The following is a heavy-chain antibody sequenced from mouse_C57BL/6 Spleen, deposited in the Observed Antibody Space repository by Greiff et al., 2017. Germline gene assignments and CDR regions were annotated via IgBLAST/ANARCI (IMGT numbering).Heavy chain of an antibody. CDR3: TGGGNYFYYAMDY. V-gene: IGHV6-3*01. D-gene: IGHD2-1*01. J-gene: IGHJ4*01. CDR2: IRLKSDNYAT. CDR1: GFTFSNYW. Sequence: EVQGVESGGGLVQPGGSMKLSCVASGFTFSNYWMNWVRQSPEKGLEWVAQIRLKSDNYATHYAESVKGRFTISRDDSKSSVYLQMNNLRAEDTGIYSCTGGGNYFYYAMDYWGQGTSVTVSS.